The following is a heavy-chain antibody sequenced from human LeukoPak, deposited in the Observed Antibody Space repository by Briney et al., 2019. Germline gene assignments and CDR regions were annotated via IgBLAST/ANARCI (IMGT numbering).Heavy chain of an antibody. D-gene: IGHD6-13*01. J-gene: IGHJ4*02. Sequence: SETLSLTCTVSGGSISSYYWCWIRQPAGKGVEWIGRIYTSGSTNYNPSLKSRVTMSVDTSKNQFSLKLSSVTAADTAVYYCAREVVSSWYLDLWGQGTLVTVSS. CDR1: GGSISSYY. CDR3: AREVVSSWYLDL. V-gene: IGHV4-4*07. CDR2: IYTSGST.